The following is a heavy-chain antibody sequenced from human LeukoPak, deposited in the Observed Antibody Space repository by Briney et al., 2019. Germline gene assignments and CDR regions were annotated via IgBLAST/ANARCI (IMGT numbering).Heavy chain of an antibody. Sequence: ASVKVSCKASGYTFTSYDINWVRQATGQGLEWMGWMNPNSGITGYAQKFQGRVTITRNTSISTAYMELSSLRSEDTAVYYCARGQITLVRGVKRAFQAFDIWGQGTMVTVSS. D-gene: IGHD3-10*01. CDR3: ARGQITLVRGVKRAFQAFDI. CDR1: GYTFTSYD. CDR2: MNPNSGIT. J-gene: IGHJ3*02. V-gene: IGHV1-8*03.